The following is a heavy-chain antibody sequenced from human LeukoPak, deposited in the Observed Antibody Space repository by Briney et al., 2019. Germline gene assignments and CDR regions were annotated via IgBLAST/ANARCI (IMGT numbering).Heavy chain of an antibody. D-gene: IGHD3-22*01. CDR1: DGSISSSSYY. J-gene: IGHJ5*02. V-gene: IGHV4-39*01. CDR2: IYYSGST. CDR3: ASRTVGYYDSSGYYYNNWFDP. Sequence: PSETLSLTCTVSDGSISSSSYYWGWIRQPPGKGLEWIGSIYYSGSTYYNPSLKSRVTISVDTSKNQFSLKLSSVTAADTAVYYCASRTVGYYDSSGYYYNNWFDPWGQGTLVTVSS.